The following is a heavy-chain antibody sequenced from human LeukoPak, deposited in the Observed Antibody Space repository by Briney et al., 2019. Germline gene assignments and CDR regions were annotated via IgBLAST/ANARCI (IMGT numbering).Heavy chain of an antibody. Sequence: GGSLRLSCAASGVTFSSYWMSWVRQAPGKGREWVSGISGSGGGTYYADSVRGRFIVSRDNSKNTLFLQMNRLRAEDAVVYYCAKDSVSRTGIFEPFDLWGQGTLVTVSS. CDR2: ISGSGGGT. CDR1: GVTFSSYW. J-gene: IGHJ3*01. D-gene: IGHD2-15*01. V-gene: IGHV3-23*01. CDR3: AKDSVSRTGIFEPFDL.